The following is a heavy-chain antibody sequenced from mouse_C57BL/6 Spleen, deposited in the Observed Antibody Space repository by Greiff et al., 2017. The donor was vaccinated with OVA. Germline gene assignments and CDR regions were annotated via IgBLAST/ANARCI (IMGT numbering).Heavy chain of an antibody. CDR2: INPNNGGT. J-gene: IGHJ4*01. D-gene: IGHD1-1*01. CDR3: ASYYYGSSYDAMDY. Sequence: EVQLQQSGPELVKPGASVKMSCKASGYTFTDYNMHWVKQSHGKSLEWIGYINPNNGGTSYNQKFKGKATLTVNKSSSTAYMELRSLTSEDSAVYYCASYYYGSSYDAMDYWGQGTSVTVSS. V-gene: IGHV1-22*01. CDR1: GYTFTDYN.